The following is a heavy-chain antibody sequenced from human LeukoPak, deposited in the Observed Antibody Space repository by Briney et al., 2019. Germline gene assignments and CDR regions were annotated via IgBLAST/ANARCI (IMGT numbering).Heavy chain of an antibody. CDR2: INPNTGDT. CDR3: ASKGAGHCYDASCMGSFDL. CDR1: GYPFIDYY. J-gene: IGHJ3*01. D-gene: IGHD2-15*01. Sequence: ASVKVSCKASGYPFIDYYLHWVRQAPGQGLEWMGCINPNTGDTNSAQNFQGRVIMARDTSITTAYMELSRLKSDDTALYYCASKGAGHCYDASCMGSFDLWGQGTTVAVSS. V-gene: IGHV1-2*02.